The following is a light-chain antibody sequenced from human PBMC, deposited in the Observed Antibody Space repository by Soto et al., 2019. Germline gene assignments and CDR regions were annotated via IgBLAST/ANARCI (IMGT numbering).Light chain of an antibody. V-gene: IGKV4-1*01. CDR3: QQYYSTPPYT. J-gene: IGKJ2*01. CDR2: WAS. CDR1: QSVLYSSNNKNY. Sequence: DIVMTQSPDSLAVSLGERATINCKSSQSVLYSSNNKNYLAWYQQKPGQPPKLLIYWASTRESGVPDRFSGSGSATHFTLTISSLQAEDVAVYYCQQYYSTPPYTYGHGTKLEIK.